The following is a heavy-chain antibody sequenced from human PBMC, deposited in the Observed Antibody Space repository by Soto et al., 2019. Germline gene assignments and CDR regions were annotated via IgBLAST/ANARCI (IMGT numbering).Heavy chain of an antibody. V-gene: IGHV1-18*01. Sequence: ASVKVSCKASGYTFTSYGISWVRQAPGQGLEWMGWISAYNGNTNYAQKLQGRVTITRDTSASTGYMELRSLRSEDTAVYYCARDPGYSYGYNWGQGTLVTVSS. J-gene: IGHJ4*02. D-gene: IGHD5-18*01. CDR2: ISAYNGNT. CDR3: ARDPGYSYGYN. CDR1: GYTFTSYG.